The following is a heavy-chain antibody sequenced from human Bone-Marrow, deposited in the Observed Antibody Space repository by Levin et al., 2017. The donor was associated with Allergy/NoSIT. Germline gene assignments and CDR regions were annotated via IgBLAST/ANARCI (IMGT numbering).Heavy chain of an antibody. CDR2: IWYDGSNK. Sequence: GGSLRLSCAASGFPFSSYGMHWVRQGPGKGLEWVASIWYDGSNKYYADSVKGRFTISRDNSKNTVYLEMNGLRADDTATYHCAGDRSGSYFWFWGQGTLVTVSS. CDR3: AGDRSGSYFWF. CDR1: GFPFSSYG. J-gene: IGHJ4*02. D-gene: IGHD3-10*01. V-gene: IGHV3-33*01.